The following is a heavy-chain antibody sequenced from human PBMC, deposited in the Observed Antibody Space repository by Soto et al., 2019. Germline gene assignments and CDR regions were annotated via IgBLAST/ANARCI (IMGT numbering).Heavy chain of an antibody. V-gene: IGHV3-7*01. CDR3: AGDIGPRVGSTANDP. CDR1: GLTFSNYY. Sequence: EVQLVESGGGLVQPGGSLRLSCAASGLTFSNYYMTWVRQAPGKGLEWVANIKEDGSEKYYGDSVKGRFTISRDNAKNSLYLQMNRLRAEDTAVYYCAGDIGPRVGSTANDPWGQGTLVTVSS. J-gene: IGHJ5*02. CDR2: IKEDGSEK. D-gene: IGHD3-16*02.